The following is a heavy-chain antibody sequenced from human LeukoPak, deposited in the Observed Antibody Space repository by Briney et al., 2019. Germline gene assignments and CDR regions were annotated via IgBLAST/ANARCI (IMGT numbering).Heavy chain of an antibody. D-gene: IGHD3-22*01. V-gene: IGHV4-39*01. CDR2: IYYSGST. Sequence: PSETLSLTCTVSGGSISSSSYYWGWIRQPPGKGLEWIGSIYYSGSTYYNPSLKSRVTISVDTSKNQFSLKLSSVTAADTAVYYCARYFTYYYDTTFDYWGQGTLVTVSS. CDR3: ARYFTYYYDTTFDY. J-gene: IGHJ4*02. CDR1: GGSISSSSYY.